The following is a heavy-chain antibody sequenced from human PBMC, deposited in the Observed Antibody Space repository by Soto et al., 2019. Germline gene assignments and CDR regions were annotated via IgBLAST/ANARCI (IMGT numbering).Heavy chain of an antibody. CDR1: GYTFTGYF. J-gene: IGHJ5*02. Sequence: ASVKVSCKASGYTFTGYFMHWVRQAPGQGLEWMGWINPDSGATKYAHKFQGRVTLSRDTSIRTAYMELSGLRSDDTAVYYCARGGGTILAPLPWGQGTLVTVSS. CDR3: ARGGGTILAPLP. D-gene: IGHD3-3*01. CDR2: INPDSGAT. V-gene: IGHV1-2*02.